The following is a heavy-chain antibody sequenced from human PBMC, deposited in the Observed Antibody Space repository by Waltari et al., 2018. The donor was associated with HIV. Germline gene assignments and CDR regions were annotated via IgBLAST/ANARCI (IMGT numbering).Heavy chain of an antibody. CDR2: IYRTGTT. CDR3: ARDQDYYDSSGYTCYAFDP. CDR1: GSSISSRYY. Sequence: QVRLQESGPGLVKPSETLSLTCSVSGSSISSRYYGGWIRQAPGKGLEWMGSIYRTGTTYYNPSLKSRVSVSLNMSKNQFSLKLSSVTAADTAVYYCARDQDYYDSSGYTCYAFDPWGQGTMVIVSS. J-gene: IGHJ3*01. D-gene: IGHD3-22*01. V-gene: IGHV4-38-2*02.